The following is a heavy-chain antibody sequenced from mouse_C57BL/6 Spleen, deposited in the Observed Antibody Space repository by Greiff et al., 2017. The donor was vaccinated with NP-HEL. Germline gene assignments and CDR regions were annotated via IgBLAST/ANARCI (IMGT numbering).Heavy chain of an antibody. CDR2: ISNKANGSPT. CDR1: GFTFTDYY. CDR3: ARLPLFYYAMDD. J-gene: IGHJ4*01. Sequence: EVQLVESGGGLVQPGGSLSLSCAASGFTFTDYYISWVRLPPGTALEWLGFISNKANGSPTEYPASVKGRFTISRDKSQSILYLPMNALRAEDSATYYCARLPLFYYAMDDWGQGTSVTVSS. V-gene: IGHV7-3*01.